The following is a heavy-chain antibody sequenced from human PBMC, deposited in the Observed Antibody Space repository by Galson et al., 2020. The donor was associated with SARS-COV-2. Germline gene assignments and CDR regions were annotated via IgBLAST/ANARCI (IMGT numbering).Heavy chain of an antibody. J-gene: IGHJ5*01. CDR1: GVTLSNYA. CDR3: ALGIYNYDRSSFLHYWLES. CDR2: ISYDGSDK. D-gene: IGHD1-20*01. V-gene: IGHV3-30*04. Sequence: GESLKISCAASGVTLSNYAMHWVRQAPGKGLEWLSVISYDGSDKNYADSMKGRFTISRDNSKNTLFLQMNSLRPEDTAVYYCALGIYNYDRSSFLHYWLESWGQGARVTVSS.